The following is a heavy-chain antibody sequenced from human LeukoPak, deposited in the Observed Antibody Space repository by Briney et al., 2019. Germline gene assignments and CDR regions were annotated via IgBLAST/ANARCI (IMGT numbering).Heavy chain of an antibody. D-gene: IGHD2-2*01. CDR1: GFTFSSYA. CDR2: ISAIGGST. J-gene: IGHJ4*02. V-gene: IGHV3-23*01. Sequence: GGSLRLSCAVSGFTFSSYAMSWVRQAPGKGLEWVSGISAIGGSTYYADSVKGRFTISRDNSKNTLYLQMNSLRAEDTAVYYCAKPVGANPYYDSTRCYPRDYWGQGTLVTVSS. CDR3: AKPVGANPYYDSTRCYPRDY.